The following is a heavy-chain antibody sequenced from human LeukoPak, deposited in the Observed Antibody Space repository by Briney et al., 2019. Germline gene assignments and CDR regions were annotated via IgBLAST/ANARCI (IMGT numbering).Heavy chain of an antibody. D-gene: IGHD5-18*01. CDR2: ISSSSSYI. Sequence: GGSLRLSCAASGFTFSDSAMSWVRQAPGKGLEWVSSISSSSSYIYYADSVKGRFTISRDISQNTLFLQMNNLRAEDTAVYYCARDRADGYNYGDSFDNWGQGVLVTVSS. CDR3: ARDRADGYNYGDSFDN. J-gene: IGHJ4*02. V-gene: IGHV3-21*01. CDR1: GFTFSDSA.